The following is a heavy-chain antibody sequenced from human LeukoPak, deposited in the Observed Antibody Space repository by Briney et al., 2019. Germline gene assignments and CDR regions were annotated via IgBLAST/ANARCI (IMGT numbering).Heavy chain of an antibody. CDR1: GYTFTSYA. Sequence: ASVKVSCKASGYTFTSYAMNWVRQAPGQGLEWMAWINSYNGNTNYAQKLQGRVSVTTDTSTNTAYMDLRSLRSDDTAIYYCARGRYITSKPYYFYMDVWGKGTTVTVSS. CDR3: ARGRYITSKPYYFYMDV. CDR2: INSYNGNT. D-gene: IGHD3-16*02. V-gene: IGHV1-18*01. J-gene: IGHJ6*03.